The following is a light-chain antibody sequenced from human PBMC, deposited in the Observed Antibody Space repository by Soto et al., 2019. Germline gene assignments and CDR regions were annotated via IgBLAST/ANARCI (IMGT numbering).Light chain of an antibody. Sequence: DVQMTQSPSSLSASVGDRVTITCRASQGIAPYLAWFQQKPGKVPKLLIYAASTLQSGVTSRFSGSGSGTDFTLTISSLQPEDVATYYCQKYNSAPLTFGGVTKVEIK. CDR3: QKYNSAPLT. V-gene: IGKV1-27*01. CDR2: AAS. CDR1: QGIAPY. J-gene: IGKJ4*01.